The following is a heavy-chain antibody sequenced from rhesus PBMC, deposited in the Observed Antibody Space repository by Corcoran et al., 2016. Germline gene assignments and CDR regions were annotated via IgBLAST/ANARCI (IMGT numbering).Heavy chain of an antibody. V-gene: IGHV2S1*01. CDR3: AGRPVRTTFDY. D-gene: IGHD1-26*01. CDR1: GFSLSTSGMG. Sequence: QVTLKEPGPALVKPTQTLTLTCTFSGFSLSTSGMGVGWFRPPPGKDLEWLGIIYGDDYKRYNTTMKNNLTDSEDTSKNQVVLTMTNMDPMATATDYCAGRPVRTTFDYWGQGVLVTVSS. J-gene: IGHJ4*01. CDR2: IYGDDYK.